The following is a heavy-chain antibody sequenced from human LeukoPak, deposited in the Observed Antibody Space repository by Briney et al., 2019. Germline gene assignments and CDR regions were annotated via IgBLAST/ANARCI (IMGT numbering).Heavy chain of an antibody. CDR3: ARERYNWNYAFDY. V-gene: IGHV3-33*01. J-gene: IGHJ4*02. CDR1: GFTFSSYG. D-gene: IGHD1-7*01. CDR2: IWYDGSNK. Sequence: GGSLRLSCAASGFTFSSYGMHWVRQAPGKGLEWVAVIWYDGSNKFYADSVKGRFTISRDNSKNTLYLQMNSLRAEDTAVYYCARERYNWNYAFDYWGQGTLVTVSS.